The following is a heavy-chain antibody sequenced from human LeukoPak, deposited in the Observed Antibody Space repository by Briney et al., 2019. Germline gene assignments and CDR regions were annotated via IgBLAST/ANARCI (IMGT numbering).Heavy chain of an antibody. CDR1: GFIFRSYE. Sequence: GGSLRLSCAASGFIFRSYEMNWVRQAPGKGLEWVSYISSSGSTIYYADSVKGRFTLSRDNAKNSLYLQMNSLRAEDTAVYYCARQSSSWYYLFDYWGQGTLVTVSS. D-gene: IGHD6-13*01. CDR2: ISSSGSTI. J-gene: IGHJ4*02. V-gene: IGHV3-48*03. CDR3: ARQSSSWYYLFDY.